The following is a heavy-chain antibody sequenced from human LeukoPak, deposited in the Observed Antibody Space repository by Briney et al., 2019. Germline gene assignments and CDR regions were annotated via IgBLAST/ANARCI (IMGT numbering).Heavy chain of an antibody. CDR3: AKDGGLWVSAHWGDS. V-gene: IGHV3-23*01. CDR1: GFTFSSYT. CDR2: ITTGGPNT. J-gene: IGHJ4*02. Sequence: GGSLRLSCTASGFTFSSYTMSWVRQAPGKGLKWVSTITTGGPNTYYADSVKGRFTVSRDDSKNTLYLQMNSLRAEDTAVYYCAKDGGLWVSAHWGDSWGRGTLVTVSS. D-gene: IGHD7-27*01.